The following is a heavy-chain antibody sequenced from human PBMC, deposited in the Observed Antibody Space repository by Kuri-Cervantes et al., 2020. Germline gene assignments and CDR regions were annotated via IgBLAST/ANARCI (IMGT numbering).Heavy chain of an antibody. D-gene: IGHD4-17*01. CDR3: ARDPPTVNDY. CDR2: ISASGGST. CDR1: GFTFSSYG. J-gene: IGHJ4*02. Sequence: GESLKISCAASGFTFSSYGMSWVRQAPGKGLEWVSAISASGGSTYYADSVKGRFTISRDNSKSTLYLQMNSLRAEDTAVYYCARDPPTVNDYWGQGTLVTVSS. V-gene: IGHV3-23*01.